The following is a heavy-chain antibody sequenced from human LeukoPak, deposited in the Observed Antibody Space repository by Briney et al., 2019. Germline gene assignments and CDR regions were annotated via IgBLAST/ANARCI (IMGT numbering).Heavy chain of an antibody. CDR3: ARDSPYGDYPFDY. D-gene: IGHD4-17*01. V-gene: IGHV3-48*02. CDR2: ITSSSITI. Sequence: HSSETLSLTCGVSGGSIDITNFWSWVRQAPGKGLEWVSYITSSSITIYYADSVKGRFTISRDNAKNSLYLQMNSLRDEDTAVYYCARDSPYGDYPFDYWGQGTLVTVSS. J-gene: IGHJ4*02. CDR1: GGSIDITN.